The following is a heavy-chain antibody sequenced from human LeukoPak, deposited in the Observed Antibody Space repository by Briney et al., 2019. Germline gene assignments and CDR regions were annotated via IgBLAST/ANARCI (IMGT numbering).Heavy chain of an antibody. V-gene: IGHV4-4*07. CDR2: IYTSGST. J-gene: IGHJ4*02. CDR3: ARGGGDSSGYYYGWYFDY. CDR1: GGSISSYY. Sequence: SETLSLTCTVSGGSISSYYWSWIRQPAGKGLEWIGRIYTSGSTNYNPSLKSRVTMSVDTSKNQFSLKLSSVTAADTAVYYCARGGGDSSGYYYGWYFDYWGQGTLVTVSS. D-gene: IGHD3-22*01.